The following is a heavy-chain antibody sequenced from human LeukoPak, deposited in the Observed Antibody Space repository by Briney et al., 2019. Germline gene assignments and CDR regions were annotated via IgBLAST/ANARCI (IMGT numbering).Heavy chain of an antibody. Sequence: SETLSLTCTVSGGSISSGGYYWSWIRQHPGKGLEWIGYIYYSGSTYYNPSLKSRVTISVDTSKNQFSLKLSSVTAADTAVYYCASIVVVVAATYFDYWGQGTLVTVSS. CDR2: IYYSGST. V-gene: IGHV4-31*03. D-gene: IGHD2-15*01. J-gene: IGHJ4*02. CDR1: GGSISSGGYY. CDR3: ASIVVVVAATYFDY.